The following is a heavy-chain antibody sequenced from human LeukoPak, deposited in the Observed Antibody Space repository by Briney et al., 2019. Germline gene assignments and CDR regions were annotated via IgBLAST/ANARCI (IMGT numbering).Heavy chain of an antibody. CDR2: IYHGGTT. J-gene: IGHJ4*02. D-gene: IGHD3-22*01. CDR1: GGSITSNYHY. V-gene: IGHV4-39*01. Sequence: SETLSLTCTVSGGSITSNYHYWGWIRQPPGKGLEWMGNIYHGGTTYYSPSLQSRITISVDTSKNLFYVKLRSVTAADTAVYYCARLLGSSYYSFDSWGQGTLVTVSS. CDR3: ARLLGSSYYSFDS.